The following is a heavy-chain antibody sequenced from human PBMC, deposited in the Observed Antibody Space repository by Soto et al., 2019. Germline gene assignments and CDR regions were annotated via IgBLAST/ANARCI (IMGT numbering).Heavy chain of an antibody. CDR2: MYYSGIS. D-gene: IGHD3-3*01. V-gene: IGHV4-59*01. CDR1: GGSISRYY. Sequence: KPSETLSLTCTVSGGSISRYYWSWIRQPPGKGLEWIGYMYYSGISNYNPSLKSRVTILLDTPKNQFSLKLSSVTAADSAVYYCARGASGYYPLAWFDPWGQGTLVTVSS. CDR3: ARGASGYYPLAWFDP. J-gene: IGHJ5*02.